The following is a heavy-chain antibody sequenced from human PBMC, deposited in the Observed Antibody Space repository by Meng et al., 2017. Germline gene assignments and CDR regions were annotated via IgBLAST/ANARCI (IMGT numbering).Heavy chain of an antibody. J-gene: IGHJ3*02. D-gene: IGHD3-22*01. CDR2: ISAYNGNT. CDR3: ARDRAPYDGGAFDI. Sequence: ASVKVSCKASGYTFTGYGISWVRQAPGQGLEWMGWISAYNGNTNYAQKLQGRVTMTTDTSTSTAYMELRSLRSDDTAVYYCARDRAPYDGGAFDIWGQGTRVTVSS. V-gene: IGHV1-18*01. CDR1: GYTFTGYG.